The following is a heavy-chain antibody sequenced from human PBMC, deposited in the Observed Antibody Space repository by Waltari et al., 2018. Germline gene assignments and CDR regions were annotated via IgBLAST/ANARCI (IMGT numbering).Heavy chain of an antibody. J-gene: IGHJ4*02. CDR1: GFVVSGNF. D-gene: IGHD6-25*01. CDR2: VNRAGNS. Sequence: EVQLVETGGGFIQPGGSLRVSCAASGFVVSGNFMHWVRQAPGKGLGGVSLVNRAGNSFYADAVKGRFTISRDTSKNTLYLQMNSLRVEDTAMYYCVREAYLAAGFDFWGQGTPVTVSS. CDR3: VREAYLAAGFDF. V-gene: IGHV3-53*02.